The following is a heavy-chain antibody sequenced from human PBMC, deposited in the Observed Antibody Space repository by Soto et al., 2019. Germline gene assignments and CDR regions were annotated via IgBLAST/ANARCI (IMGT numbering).Heavy chain of an antibody. Sequence: ASVKVSCKASGYTFTSYSMHWVRQAPVQSLEWMGWINAGNGNTKYSQKFQGRVTITRDTSASTAYMELSSLRSEDTAVYYCAREAGVVPYFDYWGQGPLVTVSS. CDR1: GYTFTSYS. V-gene: IGHV1-3*01. D-gene: IGHD2-8*01. J-gene: IGHJ4*02. CDR3: AREAGVVPYFDY. CDR2: INAGNGNT.